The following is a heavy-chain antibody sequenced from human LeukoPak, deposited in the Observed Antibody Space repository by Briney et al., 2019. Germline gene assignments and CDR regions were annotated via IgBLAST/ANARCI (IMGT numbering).Heavy chain of an antibody. J-gene: IGHJ4*02. CDR1: GGSISSSSYY. Sequence: SETLSLTCTVSGGSISSSSYYWGWIRQPPGKGLEWIGSIYYSGSTYYNPSLKSRVTISVDTSENQFSLKLSSVTAADTAVYYCARARGYSSGWLFYYWGQGTLVTVSS. D-gene: IGHD6-19*01. CDR2: IYYSGST. CDR3: ARARGYSSGWLFYY. V-gene: IGHV4-39*07.